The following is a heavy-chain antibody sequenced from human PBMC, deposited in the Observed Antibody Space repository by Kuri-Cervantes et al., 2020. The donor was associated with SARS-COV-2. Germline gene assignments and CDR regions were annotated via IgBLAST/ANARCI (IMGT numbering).Heavy chain of an antibody. V-gene: IGHV3-66*01. CDR2: IYWGGGT. Sequence: GESLKISCAASGFSVSSNYMSWVRQAPGKGLEWVSVIYWGGGTDYADSVKGRFNISRDHSKNTVSLQMDSLRAEDTAVYYCAREVPYSDDAFDLWGQGTMVTVSS. D-gene: IGHD5-18*01. CDR1: GFSVSSNY. CDR3: AREVPYSDDAFDL. J-gene: IGHJ3*01.